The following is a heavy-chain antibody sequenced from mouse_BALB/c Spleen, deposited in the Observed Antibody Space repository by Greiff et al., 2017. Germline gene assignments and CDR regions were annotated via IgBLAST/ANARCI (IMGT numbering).Heavy chain of an antibody. V-gene: IGHV2-2*02. J-gene: IGHJ1*01. Sequence: QVQLQQSGPGLVQPSQSLSITCTASGFSLTSYGVHWVRQSPGKGLEWLGVIWSGGSTDYNAAFISRLSISKDNSKSQVSFKMNSLQANDTAIYYCAREDYGSSYWYFDVWGAGTTVTVSS. D-gene: IGHD1-1*01. CDR1: GFSLTSYG. CDR2: IWSGGST. CDR3: AREDYGSSYWYFDV.